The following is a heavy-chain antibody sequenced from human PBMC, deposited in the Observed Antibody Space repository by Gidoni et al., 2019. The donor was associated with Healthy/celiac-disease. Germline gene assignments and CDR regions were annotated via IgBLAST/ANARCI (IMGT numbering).Heavy chain of an antibody. CDR2: INLSGST. J-gene: IGHJ6*02. Sequence: QVQLQQWGAGLLKPSETLSLTCAVYGGSFSGYYWCWIRQPPGKGLEWIGEINLSGSTNYHPSLKSRVTISVDTYKTQFSLKLSAVTAADTAVYYCARGRWLRAAAGHYYYYGMDVWGQGTTVTVSS. CDR1: GGSFSGYY. D-gene: IGHD6-13*01. V-gene: IGHV4-34*01. CDR3: ARGRWLRAAAGHYYYYGMDV.